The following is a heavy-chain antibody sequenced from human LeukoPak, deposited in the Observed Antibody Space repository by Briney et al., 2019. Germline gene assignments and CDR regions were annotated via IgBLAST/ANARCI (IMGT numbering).Heavy chain of an antibody. Sequence: KTSETLSLTCTVSGGSISSSSYYWGWIRQPPGKGLEWIGSIYYSGSTYYNPSLKSRVTISVDTSKNQFSLKLSSVTAADTAVYYCARAPKEGPPYNWFDPWGQGTLVTVSS. V-gene: IGHV4-39*07. CDR2: IYYSGST. CDR3: ARAPKEGPPYNWFDP. CDR1: GGSISSSSYY. J-gene: IGHJ5*02.